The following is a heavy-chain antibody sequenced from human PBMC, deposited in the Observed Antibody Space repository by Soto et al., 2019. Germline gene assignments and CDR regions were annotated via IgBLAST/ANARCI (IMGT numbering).Heavy chain of an antibody. D-gene: IGHD3-22*01. CDR1: GGSISSGGYY. Sequence: SETLSLTCTVSGGSISSGGYYWSWIRHHPGKGLEWIGYIYYSGSTYYNPSLKSRVTISVDTSKNQFSLKLSSVTAADTAVYYCARRDRYDRSADPWGRGTLVTVSS. J-gene: IGHJ5*02. CDR3: ARRDRYDRSADP. V-gene: IGHV4-31*03. CDR2: IYYSGST.